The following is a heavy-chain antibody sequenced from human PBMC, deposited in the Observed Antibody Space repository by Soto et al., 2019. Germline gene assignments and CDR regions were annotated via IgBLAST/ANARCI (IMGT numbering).Heavy chain of an antibody. V-gene: IGHV4-59*08. CDR1: GGSIVPYY. CDR2: ISYSGST. CDR3: ARQSGDYEGFAN. D-gene: IGHD4-17*01. Sequence: PSETLSLTCTVSGGSIVPYYWIWIRQSPGMGLKFIGYISYSGSTNYNPSLTSRVTISVDTSKNQFSLRLSSVTAADTAVYYCARQSGDYEGFANWGRGYLVT. J-gene: IGHJ4*02.